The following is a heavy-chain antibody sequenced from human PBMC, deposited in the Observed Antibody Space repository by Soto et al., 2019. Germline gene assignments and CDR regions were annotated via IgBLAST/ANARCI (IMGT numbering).Heavy chain of an antibody. J-gene: IGHJ6*02. V-gene: IGHV1-3*01. CDR2: INAGNGNT. CDR3: ARIKLLWFGEQIYYYYGMDV. CDR1: GYTFTRYA. D-gene: IGHD3-10*01. Sequence: GASVKVSCKASGYTFTRYAMHWVRQAPGQRLEWMGWINAGNGNTKYSQKFQGRVTITRDTSASTAYMELSSLRSEDTAVYYCARIKLLWFGEQIYYYYGMDVWGQGTTVTVSS.